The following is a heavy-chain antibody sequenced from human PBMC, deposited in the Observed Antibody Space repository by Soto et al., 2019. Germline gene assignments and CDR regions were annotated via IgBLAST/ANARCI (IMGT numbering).Heavy chain of an antibody. CDR1: GLAFSSYG. J-gene: IGHJ6*03. CDR3: ARGFGHKSYYMDV. CDR2: IWYDGGNK. Sequence: QVQLVESGGGVVQPGRSLRVSCAASGLAFSSYGMHWVRQAPGKGLEWVAVIWYDGGNKYYADSVKGRFTISRDNSKNTVYLQMNSLRAEDTAVYYCARGFGHKSYYMDVWGMGTAVTVSS. D-gene: IGHD3-10*01. V-gene: IGHV3-33*01.